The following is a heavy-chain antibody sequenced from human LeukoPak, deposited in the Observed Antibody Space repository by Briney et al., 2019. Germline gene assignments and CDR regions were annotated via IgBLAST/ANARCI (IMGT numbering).Heavy chain of an antibody. D-gene: IGHD3-10*01. Sequence: SETLSLTCTVSGGSIRSSTYHWGWIRQPPGKGLEWLGCMSSSGSSYFNPSLRSRVTISMDTANNHFFLNLSSVTAADTAAYYCARGGQNRWFDPWGQGTLVTVSS. J-gene: IGHJ5*02. CDR3: ARGGQNRWFDP. CDR2: MSSSGSS. CDR1: GGSIRSSTYH. V-gene: IGHV4-39*07.